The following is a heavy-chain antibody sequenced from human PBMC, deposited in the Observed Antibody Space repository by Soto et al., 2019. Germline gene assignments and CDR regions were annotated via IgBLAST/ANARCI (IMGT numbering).Heavy chain of an antibody. CDR1: GGSVSSCSFY. J-gene: IGHJ5*02. V-gene: IGHV4-61*01. CDR2: IYYSGST. Sequence: SETLSLTCTVFGGSVSSCSFYWGWIRQPPGKGLEWIGNIYYSGSTNYNPSLKSRVTISVDTSKNQFSLKLSSVTAADTAVYYCARNSPPSNWFDPWGQGTLVTVSS. CDR3: ARNSPPSNWFDP.